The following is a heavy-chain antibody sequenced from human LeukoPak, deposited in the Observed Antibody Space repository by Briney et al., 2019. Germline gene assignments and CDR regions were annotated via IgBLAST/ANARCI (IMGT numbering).Heavy chain of an antibody. J-gene: IGHJ3*02. D-gene: IGHD1-26*01. Sequence: GGSLRLSCAASGFTVSSNYMSWVRQAPGKGLEGVSAISGSGGSTYYADSVKGRFTISRDNSKNTLYLQMNSLRAEDTAVYYCAKGVGATTYAFDIWGQGTMVTVSS. CDR1: GFTVSSNY. V-gene: IGHV3-23*01. CDR2: ISGSGGST. CDR3: AKGVGATTYAFDI.